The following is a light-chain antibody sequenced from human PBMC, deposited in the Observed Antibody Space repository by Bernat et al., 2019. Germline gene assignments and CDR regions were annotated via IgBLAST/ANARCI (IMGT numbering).Light chain of an antibody. CDR2: KVS. CDR1: QSLVHTDGNTY. J-gene: IGKJ1*01. CDR3: MQGTHWPLWT. Sequence: DVVMTQSPLSLLVTLGQPASISCRSSQSLVHTDGNTYLNWFHQRPGQPPRRLIHKVSNRDSGIPDRFSGSGSGTYFTLEISSVEAEDAGLYYCMQGTHWPLWTFGQGTKVEIE. V-gene: IGKV2-30*02.